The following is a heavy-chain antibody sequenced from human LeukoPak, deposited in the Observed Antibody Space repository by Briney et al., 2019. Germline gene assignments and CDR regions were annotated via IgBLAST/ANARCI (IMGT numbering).Heavy chain of an antibody. D-gene: IGHD2-2*01. J-gene: IGHJ6*03. CDR1: GGSISSYY. V-gene: IGHV4-59*01. Sequence: SETLSLTCTVSGGSISSYYWSWIRQPPGKGLEWIGYIYYSGSTNYNPSLKSRVTISVDTSKNQFSLKLSSVTAADTAVYYCARAQSTSVPYYMDVWGKGTTVTVSS. CDR3: ARAQSTSVPYYMDV. CDR2: IYYSGST.